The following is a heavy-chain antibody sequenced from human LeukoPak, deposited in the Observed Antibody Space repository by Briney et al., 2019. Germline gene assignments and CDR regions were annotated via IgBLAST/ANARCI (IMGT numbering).Heavy chain of an antibody. J-gene: IGHJ6*02. D-gene: IGHD2-21*01. CDR1: GGSISSYY. Sequence: PSETLSLTCTVSGGSISSYYWSWIRQPPGKGLEWIGYIYYSGGTNYNPSLRSRVTISVDTSKNQFSLKLSSVTAADTAVYYCARGVSRGMDVWGQGTTVTVSS. CDR3: ARGVSRGMDV. CDR2: IYYSGGT. V-gene: IGHV4-59*01.